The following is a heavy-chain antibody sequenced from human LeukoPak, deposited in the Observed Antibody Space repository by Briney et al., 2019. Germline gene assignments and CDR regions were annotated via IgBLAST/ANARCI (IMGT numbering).Heavy chain of an antibody. CDR1: GYTFTSYN. CDR3: ARRDLTIVTTRGFVY. V-gene: IGHV1-46*01. CDR2: IHPGVGSS. J-gene: IGHJ4*02. Sequence: ASVKVSCKASGYTFTSYNMHWVRQAPGQGLEWMGIIHPGVGSSSYARQFQGRLTMTRDTSTSTVYMELSSLRFEDTAVYYCARRDLTIVTTRGFVYWGQGTLVTVSS. D-gene: IGHD4-11*01.